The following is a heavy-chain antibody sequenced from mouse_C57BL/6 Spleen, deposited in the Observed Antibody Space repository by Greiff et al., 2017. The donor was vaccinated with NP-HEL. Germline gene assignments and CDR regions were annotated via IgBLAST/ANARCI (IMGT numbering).Heavy chain of an antibody. CDR2: INPSTGGT. J-gene: IGHJ1*03. CDR1: GYSFTGYY. Sequence: VQLKQSGPELVKPGASVKISCKASGYSFTGYYMNWVKQSPEKSLEWIGEINPSTGGTTYNQKFKAKATLTVDKSSSTAYMQLKSLTSEDSAVYYCARRGSRNWDFDVWGTGTTVTVSS. D-gene: IGHD1-1*01. V-gene: IGHV1-42*01. CDR3: ARRGSRNWDFDV.